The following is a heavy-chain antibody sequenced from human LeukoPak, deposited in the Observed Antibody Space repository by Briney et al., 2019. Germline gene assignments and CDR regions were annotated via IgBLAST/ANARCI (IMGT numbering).Heavy chain of an antibody. CDR1: GVSFSGYY. J-gene: IGHJ4*02. CDR3: ASLRGLRYFDSFDY. V-gene: IGHV4-34*01. Sequence: SETLSLTCAVYGVSFSGYYWSWIRQPPGKGLEWLGEINHSGSTNYNPSLKSRVTISVDTSKNQFSLKLSSVTAADTAVYYCASLRGLRYFDSFDYWGQGTLVTVSS. CDR2: INHSGST. D-gene: IGHD3-9*01.